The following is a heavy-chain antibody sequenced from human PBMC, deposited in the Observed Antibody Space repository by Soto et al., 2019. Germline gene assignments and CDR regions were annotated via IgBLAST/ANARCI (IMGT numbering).Heavy chain of an antibody. J-gene: IGHJ4*02. V-gene: IGHV1-69*13. CDR1: GGTFNSYA. Sequence: SVKVSCKASGGTFNSYAISWVRQAPGQGLEWMGGIIPKFGTTHYAQKFQGRVTITADESTSTAYMELSSLRSEDTAVYYCARDRRGSSGFYPFLYSFDYWGQGALVTVYS. CDR2: IIPKFGTT. CDR3: ARDRRGSSGFYPFLYSFDY. D-gene: IGHD6-19*01.